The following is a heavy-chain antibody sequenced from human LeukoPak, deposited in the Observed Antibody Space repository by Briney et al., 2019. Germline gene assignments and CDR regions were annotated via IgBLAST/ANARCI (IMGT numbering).Heavy chain of an antibody. Sequence: PSETLSLTCTVSGGAISSGSYYWSWIRQPAGKGLEWIGRIYTSGSTNYNPSLKSRVTISVDTSKNQSSLKLSSVTAADTAVYYCARETHIVVVTATPYFDYWGQGTLVTVSS. V-gene: IGHV4-61*02. J-gene: IGHJ4*02. D-gene: IGHD2-21*02. CDR2: IYTSGST. CDR1: GGAISSGSYY. CDR3: ARETHIVVVTATPYFDY.